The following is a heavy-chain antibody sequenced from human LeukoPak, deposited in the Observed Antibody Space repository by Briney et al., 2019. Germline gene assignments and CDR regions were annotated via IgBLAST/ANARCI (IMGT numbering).Heavy chain of an antibody. CDR2: LYYSGST. V-gene: IGHV4-39*01. CDR3: ARHDCTTTSCLYFYGMDV. J-gene: IGHJ6*02. D-gene: IGHD2-2*01. Sequence: PSETLSLTCTVSGGSISSSSHYWGWLRQPPGKGPEWIGSLYYSGSTYYNPSLKSRVTISVDTSKNQFSLKLSSVTATDTAVYYCARHDCTTTSCLYFYGMDVWGQGTTVTVSS. CDR1: GGSISSSSHY.